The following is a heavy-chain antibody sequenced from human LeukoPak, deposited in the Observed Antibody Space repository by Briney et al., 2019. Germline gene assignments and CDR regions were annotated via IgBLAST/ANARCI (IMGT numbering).Heavy chain of an antibody. Sequence: GASVKVSCKASGDTFSSYAISWVRQAPGQGLEWMGRIIPILGIASYAQKFQGRVTITADKSTSTAYMELSSLRSEDTAVYYCARVAGSYFRDDAFDIWGQGTMVTASS. CDR2: IIPILGIA. V-gene: IGHV1-69*04. D-gene: IGHD1-26*01. J-gene: IGHJ3*02. CDR1: GDTFSSYA. CDR3: ARVAGSYFRDDAFDI.